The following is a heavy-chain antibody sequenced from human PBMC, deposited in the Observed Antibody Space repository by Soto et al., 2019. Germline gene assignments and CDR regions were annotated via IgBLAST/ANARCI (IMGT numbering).Heavy chain of an antibody. V-gene: IGHV4-31*03. CDR2: IYYSGST. D-gene: IGHD3-10*01. Sequence: QVQLQESGPGLVKPSQTLSLTCTVSGGSISSGGYYWSWIRQHPGKGLEWIGYIYYSGSTYYNPSLKSRVTISVDTSKNQFSLKLSSVTAADTAVYYCASNTPYTMVRGGWFDPWGQGTLVTVSS. CDR1: GGSISSGGYY. J-gene: IGHJ5*02. CDR3: ASNTPYTMVRGGWFDP.